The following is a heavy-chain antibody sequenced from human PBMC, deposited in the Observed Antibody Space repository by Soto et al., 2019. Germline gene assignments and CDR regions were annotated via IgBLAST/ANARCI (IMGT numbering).Heavy chain of an antibody. CDR3: ARQIYDSDTGPNFQYYFDS. V-gene: IGHV5-51*01. J-gene: IGHJ4*02. CDR2: IYPGDSDT. Sequence: GESLKISCKTSGYSFTSNWIGWVRQMPGKGLEWMGIIYPGDSDTRYSPSFRGHVTISVTKSITTVFLQWSSLRASDTAMYYCARQIYDSDTGPNFQYYFDSWGQGTPVTVSS. D-gene: IGHD3-22*01. CDR1: GYSFTSNW.